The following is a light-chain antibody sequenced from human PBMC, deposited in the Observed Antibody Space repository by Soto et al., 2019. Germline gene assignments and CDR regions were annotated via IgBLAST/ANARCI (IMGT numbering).Light chain of an antibody. CDR1: SSNIGAGYD. V-gene: IGLV1-40*01. CDR2: VDN. CDR3: QSYDSSLSGGV. Sequence: QSVLTQPPSVSGAPGQRVTISCTGSSSNIGAGYDVHWYQQLPGTAPKLLIYVDNTRPSGVPDRLSGSMSGTSASLAITGLQAEDDADYYCQSYDSSLSGGVFGGGTKLTVL. J-gene: IGLJ3*02.